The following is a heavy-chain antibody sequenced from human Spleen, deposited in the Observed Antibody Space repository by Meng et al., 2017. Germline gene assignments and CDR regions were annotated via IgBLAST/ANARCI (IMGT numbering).Heavy chain of an antibody. CDR3: ARDEDISAAGKLFGDY. V-gene: IGHV1-2*06. CDR1: GYNFPDYW. J-gene: IGHJ4*02. D-gene: IGHD6-25*01. Sequence: ASVKVSCKPSGYNFPDYWLHWVRRAPGQGLEWMGRIDPKSGDTHYAQKFQARVTMTGDTSISTAYMELSGLRSDDTAIYYCARDEDISAAGKLFGDYWGQGTLVTVSS. CDR2: IDPKSGDT.